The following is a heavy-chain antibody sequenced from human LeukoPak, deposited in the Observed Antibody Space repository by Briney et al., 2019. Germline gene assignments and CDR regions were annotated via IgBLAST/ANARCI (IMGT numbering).Heavy chain of an antibody. D-gene: IGHD5-18*01. CDR1: GYTFTGYY. CDR3: ARDFGYSYGGAFDY. J-gene: IGHJ4*02. V-gene: IGHV1-2*02. Sequence: GASVKVSCKASGYTFTGYYMHWVRQAPGQGLEWMGWINPNSGGTNYAQKFQGRATMTRDTSISTAYMELSRLRSDDTAVYYRARDFGYSYGGAFDYWGQGTLVTVSS. CDR2: INPNSGGT.